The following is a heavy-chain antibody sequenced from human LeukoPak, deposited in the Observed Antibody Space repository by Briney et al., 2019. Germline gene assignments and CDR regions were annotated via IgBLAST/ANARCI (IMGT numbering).Heavy chain of an antibody. CDR3: ARNYGSGSYYPDY. CDR2: IWYDGSNK. V-gene: IGHV3-33*08. D-gene: IGHD3-10*01. CDR1: GFTFSSYG. Sequence: GGSLRLSCAASGFTFSSYGMHWVRQAPGKGLEWVAVIWYDGSNKYYADSVKGRFTISRDNSKNTLYLQMNSLRAEDTAVYYCARNYGSGSYYPDYWGQGTLVTVSS. J-gene: IGHJ4*02.